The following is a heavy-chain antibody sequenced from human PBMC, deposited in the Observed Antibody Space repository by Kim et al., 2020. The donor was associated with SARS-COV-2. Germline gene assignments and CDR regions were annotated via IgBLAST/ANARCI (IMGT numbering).Heavy chain of an antibody. CDR2: ITPNFGTP. CDR3: AKKGIVGPLDY. CDR1: GGTFGTYT. J-gene: IGHJ4*02. V-gene: IGHV1-69*13. Sequence: SVKVSCKASGGTFGTYTITWVRQAPGQGLEWMGRITPNFGTPDYAQKFQGRVTITADESTTTAYMELSSLRSEDTAVYYCAKKGIVGPLDYWGQGTLVTVSS. D-gene: IGHD2-15*01.